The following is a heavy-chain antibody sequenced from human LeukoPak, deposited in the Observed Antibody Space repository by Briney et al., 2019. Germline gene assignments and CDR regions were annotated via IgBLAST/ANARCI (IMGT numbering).Heavy chain of an antibody. CDR1: GFTFSNAW. J-gene: IGHJ5*02. CDR3: ATDFYDST. D-gene: IGHD3-22*01. Sequence: PGGSLRLSCATSGFTFSNAWMNWVRQAPGKELEWVGRIRSNSDGGTIDYAAPVKGRFTLSRDDSKTTLYLQMNSLQTEDTAVYYCATDFYDSTWGQGTLVTVSS. V-gene: IGHV3-15*07. CDR2: IRSNSDGGTI.